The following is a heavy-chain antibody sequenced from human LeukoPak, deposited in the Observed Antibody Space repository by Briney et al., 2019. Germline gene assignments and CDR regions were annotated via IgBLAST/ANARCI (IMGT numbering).Heavy chain of an antibody. V-gene: IGHV3-74*01. CDR1: GFTFSSYW. CDR3: ARVISGWTLKDY. Sequence: GGSLRLPCAASGFTFSSYWMYWVRQAPGKGLVWVSRINSDGSSTSYADSVKGRFTISRGNAKNTLYLQMNSLRAEDTAVYYCARVISGWTLKDYWGQGTLVTVSS. J-gene: IGHJ4*02. CDR2: INSDGSST. D-gene: IGHD6-19*01.